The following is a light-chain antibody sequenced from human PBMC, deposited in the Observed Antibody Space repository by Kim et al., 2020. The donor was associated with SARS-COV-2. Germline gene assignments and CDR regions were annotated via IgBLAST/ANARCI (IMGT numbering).Light chain of an antibody. V-gene: IGLV2-14*03. CDR3: SSYTSSSTVV. CDR2: DVS. Sequence: ALTQPASVSGSPGQSITISCTGTSSDVGGYNYVSWYQQHPGKAPKLMIYDVSNRPSGVSNRFSGSKSGNTASLTISGLQAEDEADYYCSSYTSSSTVVFGGGTKLTVL. CDR1: SSDVGGYNY. J-gene: IGLJ2*01.